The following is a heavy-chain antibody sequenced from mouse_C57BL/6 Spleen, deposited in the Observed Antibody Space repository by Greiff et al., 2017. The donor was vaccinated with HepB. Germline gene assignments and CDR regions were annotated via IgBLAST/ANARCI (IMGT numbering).Heavy chain of an antibody. J-gene: IGHJ2*01. D-gene: IGHD1-1*01. CDR3: ASITTVVANFDY. V-gene: IGHV1-50*01. CDR2: IDPSDSYT. CDR1: GYTFTSYW. Sequence: VKLQQPGAELVKPGASVKLSCKASGYTFTSYWMQWVKQRPGQGLEWIGEIDPSDSYTNYNQKFKGQATLTVDTSSSTAYMQLSSLTSEDSAVYYCASITTVVANFDYWGQGTTLTVSS.